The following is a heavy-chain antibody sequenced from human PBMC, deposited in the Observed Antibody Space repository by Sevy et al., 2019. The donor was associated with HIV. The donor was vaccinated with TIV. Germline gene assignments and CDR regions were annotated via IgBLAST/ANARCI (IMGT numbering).Heavy chain of an antibody. CDR1: GFTFSIYA. Sequence: GGSLRLSCAASGFTFSIYAMSWVRQAPGKGLGVSGISGSYNSTYYADSVKGRFTISRDNSKNTLYLQMNSLRAEDTAVYYCAKDLYYDTSLFDYWGQGTLVTVSS. J-gene: IGHJ4*02. D-gene: IGHD3-22*01. CDR3: AKDLYYDTSLFDY. CDR2: ISGSYNST. V-gene: IGHV3-23*01.